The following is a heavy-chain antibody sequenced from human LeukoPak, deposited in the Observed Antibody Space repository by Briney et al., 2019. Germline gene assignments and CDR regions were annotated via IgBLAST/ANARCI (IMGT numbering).Heavy chain of an antibody. Sequence: GGSLRLSCAASGFTFSSYEMNWVRQAPGKGLEWVSYISSSGSTIYYADSVKGRFTISRGNAKNSLYLQMNSLRAEDTAVYYCARDTVTTYQFDYWGQGTLVTVSS. CDR3: ARDTVTTYQFDY. V-gene: IGHV3-48*03. CDR1: GFTFSSYE. CDR2: ISSSGSTI. J-gene: IGHJ4*02. D-gene: IGHD4-17*01.